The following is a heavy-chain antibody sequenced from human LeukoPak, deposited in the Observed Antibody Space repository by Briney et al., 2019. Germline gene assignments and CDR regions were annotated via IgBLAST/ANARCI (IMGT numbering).Heavy chain of an antibody. CDR2: TSGYNAKT. V-gene: IGHV1-18*04. Sequence: ASVKVSCKPSGYTFTSYYVSWVRQAPGQGLEWMGWTSGYNAKTKYVQKFQGRITMTIDTSTTTAYMELRSLTSDDTAVYYCARVRDYYASSDYSDYWGQGTLVTVSS. D-gene: IGHD3-22*01. J-gene: IGHJ4*02. CDR3: ARVRDYYASSDYSDY. CDR1: GYTFTSYY.